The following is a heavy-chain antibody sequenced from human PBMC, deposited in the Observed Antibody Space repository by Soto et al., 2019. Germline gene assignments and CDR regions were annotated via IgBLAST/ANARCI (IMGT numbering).Heavy chain of an antibody. D-gene: IGHD6-13*01. V-gene: IGHV4-4*07. Sequence: QVQLQESGPGLVKPSETLSLTCTVSGGSISSYYWSWIRQPAGQGLEWIGRIYTSGSTNYNPSLKSRVTMSVDTSKNQCSLKLSSVTAADTAVYYGATGIAAAGPNDYWGQGTLVTVCS. J-gene: IGHJ4*02. CDR1: GGSISSYY. CDR3: ATGIAAAGPNDY. CDR2: IYTSGST.